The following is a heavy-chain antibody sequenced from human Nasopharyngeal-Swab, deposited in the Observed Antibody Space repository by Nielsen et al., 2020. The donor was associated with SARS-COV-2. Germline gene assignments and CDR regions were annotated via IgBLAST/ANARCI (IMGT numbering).Heavy chain of an antibody. CDR3: ARDLGMVRGVIGPFDY. CDR2: IWYDGSNK. Sequence: GESLKISCAASGFTFSSYGMHWVRQAPGKGLEWVAVIWYDGSNKHYADSVKGRFTISRDNSKNTLYLQMNSVRAEDTAVYYCARDLGMVRGVIGPFDYWGQGTLVTVSS. V-gene: IGHV3-33*01. CDR1: GFTFSSYG. J-gene: IGHJ4*02. D-gene: IGHD3-10*01.